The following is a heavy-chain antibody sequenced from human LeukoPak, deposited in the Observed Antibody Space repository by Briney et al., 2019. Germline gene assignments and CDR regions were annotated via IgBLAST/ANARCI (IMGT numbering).Heavy chain of an antibody. D-gene: IGHD3-22*01. Sequence: SETLSLTCSVSGGSISSYYWSWIRQPAGKGLEWIGRIYASGGTDYSPSLKSRVTMSVDTSKNQFSLKLRSVTAADTAVYYCARESKSYDGSGYYHDSWGQGTLVTVSS. CDR2: IYASGGT. CDR1: GGSISSYY. CDR3: ARESKSYDGSGYYHDS. J-gene: IGHJ4*02. V-gene: IGHV4-4*07.